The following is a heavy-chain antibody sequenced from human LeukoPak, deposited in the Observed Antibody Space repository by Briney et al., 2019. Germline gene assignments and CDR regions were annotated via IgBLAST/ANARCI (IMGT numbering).Heavy chain of an antibody. D-gene: IGHD3-3*02. CDR3: AKAGGSLHFNLFDY. V-gene: IGHV3-23*01. CDR2: ISGSGGST. CDR1: GFSFSSYA. Sequence: GGSLRLSCAASGFSFSSYAMSWVRQAPGKGLEWVSAISGSGGSTYYADSVKGRFTISRDNSKNTLYLQMNSLRAEDTAVYYCAKAGGSLHFNLFDYWGQGTLVTVSS. J-gene: IGHJ4*02.